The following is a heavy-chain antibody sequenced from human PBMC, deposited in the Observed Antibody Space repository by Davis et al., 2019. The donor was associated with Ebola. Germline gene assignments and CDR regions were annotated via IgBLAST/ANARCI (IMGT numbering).Heavy chain of an antibody. Sequence: ASVKVSCKASGYTFTSYGISWVRQAPGQGLEWMGWINPNSGGTNYAQKFQGRVTMTRDTSISTAYMELSRLRSDDTAVYYCARESRTDYYYYGMDVWGQGTTVTVSS. CDR1: GYTFTSYG. V-gene: IGHV1-2*02. D-gene: IGHD1-1*01. CDR3: ARESRTDYYYYGMDV. CDR2: INPNSGGT. J-gene: IGHJ6*02.